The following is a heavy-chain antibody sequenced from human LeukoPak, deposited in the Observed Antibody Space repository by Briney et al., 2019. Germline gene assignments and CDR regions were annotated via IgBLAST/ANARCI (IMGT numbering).Heavy chain of an antibody. D-gene: IGHD1-14*01. Sequence: GGSLRLSGAASGFTFSSYSMKWVRQAPGKGREGGSSISSSSSYIDYADSVKGRFTISRDNAKNSLYLQMNSLRAEDTAVYYCARSTGWADGWGQGTLVTVSS. CDR3: ARSTGWADG. CDR1: GFTFSSYS. V-gene: IGHV3-21*01. J-gene: IGHJ4*02. CDR2: ISSSSSYI.